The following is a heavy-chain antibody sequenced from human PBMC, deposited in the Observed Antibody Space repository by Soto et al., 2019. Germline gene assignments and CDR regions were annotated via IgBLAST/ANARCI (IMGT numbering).Heavy chain of an antibody. CDR1: GYTFTSYY. V-gene: IGHV1-46*01. J-gene: IGHJ6*02. CDR3: ARVGSSWYLGMDV. Sequence: GASVKVSCKASGYTFTSYYIHWVRQAPGQGLEWVGLINPSGASTTYAQKFQGRVTMTRDTSTSTVYMELNSLRSEDTAVYFCARVGSSWYLGMDVWGQGTTVTVS. CDR2: INPSGAST. D-gene: IGHD6-13*01.